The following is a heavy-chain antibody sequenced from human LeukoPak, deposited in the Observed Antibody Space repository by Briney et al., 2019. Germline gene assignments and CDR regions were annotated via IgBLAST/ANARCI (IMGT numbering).Heavy chain of an antibody. D-gene: IGHD3-10*01. CDR3: ARDGVRAVTFNHYYFLDV. Sequence: GGSQRLSCAASGFDFTVYWMTWVRQAPGKGLEWVANIKQDGSEKYYVDSVKGRFTISRDNAKNSLFLQMNSLRAEDTALYYCARDGVRAVTFNHYYFLDVWGKGTTVTVSS. J-gene: IGHJ6*03. CDR1: GFDFTVYW. V-gene: IGHV3-7*01. CDR2: IKQDGSEK.